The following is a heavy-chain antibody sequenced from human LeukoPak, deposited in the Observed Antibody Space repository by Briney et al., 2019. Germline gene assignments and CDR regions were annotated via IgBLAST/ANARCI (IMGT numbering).Heavy chain of an antibody. V-gene: IGHV3-48*02. D-gene: IGHD3-16*01. CDR1: GFIFTIFS. J-gene: IGHJ4*02. CDR3: ARDSYVGYHFDY. CDR2: IRSDSNTI. Sequence: PGGSLRLSRAASGFIFTIFSTNWVRQPPGRGLEWLSYIRSDSNTIYYTDSVKGRFTISRDNAQNSLYLQMNTLTDEDTVVYYCARDSYVGYHFDYWGQGALVTVSS.